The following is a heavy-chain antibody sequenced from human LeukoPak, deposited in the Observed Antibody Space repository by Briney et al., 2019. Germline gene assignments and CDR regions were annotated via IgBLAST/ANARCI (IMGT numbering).Heavy chain of an antibody. CDR1: GGTFSSYA. J-gene: IGHJ6*03. CDR3: ARAVVPAATAYYYYYMDV. CDR2: IIPIFGTA. V-gene: IGHV1-69*13. Sequence: ASVKVSCKASGGTFSSYAISWVRQAPGQGLEWMGGIIPIFGTANYAQKFQGRVTITADESTSTAYMELSSLRSEDTAVYYCARAVVPAATAYYYYYMDVWGKGTTVTVSS. D-gene: IGHD2-2*01.